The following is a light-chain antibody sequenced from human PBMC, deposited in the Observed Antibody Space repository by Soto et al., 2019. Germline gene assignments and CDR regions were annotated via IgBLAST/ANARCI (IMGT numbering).Light chain of an antibody. J-gene: IGKJ1*01. CDR1: QSISSY. Sequence: DLQMTQSPSSLSASLGDRVTITCRASQSISSYLNWYQQQPGKAPKLLIYAASSLQGGVPSRFSSSGSGTDFTLTISSLQPEDFATYYCQQSYSTPGTFGQGTKVEIK. CDR2: AAS. V-gene: IGKV1-39*01. CDR3: QQSYSTPGT.